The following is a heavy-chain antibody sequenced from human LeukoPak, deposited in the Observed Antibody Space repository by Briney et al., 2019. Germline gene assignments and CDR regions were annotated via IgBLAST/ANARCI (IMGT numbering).Heavy chain of an antibody. D-gene: IGHD3-22*01. CDR1: GGSFSGYY. CDR2: INQSGST. CDR3: ARGPSYYYDSSGYLDY. V-gene: IGHV4-34*01. J-gene: IGHJ4*02. Sequence: KPSETLSLTCAVYGGSFSGYYWSWTRQPPGKGLEWIGEINQSGSTKYNPSLKSRVTISVDTSKNQFSLKLSSVTAADTAVYYCARGPSYYYDSSGYLDYWGQGTLVTVSS.